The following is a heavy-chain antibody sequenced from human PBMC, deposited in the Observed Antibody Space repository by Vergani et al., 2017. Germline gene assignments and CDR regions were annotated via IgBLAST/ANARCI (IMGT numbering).Heavy chain of an antibody. D-gene: IGHD6-6*01. CDR3: AKGHIAARPF. CDR2: ISGSGGST. Sequence: VQLVESGGGVVQPGESLRLSCAASGFPFSTYGMHWVRQAPGKGLEWVSAISGSGGSTYYADSVKGRFTISRDNSKNTLYLQMNSLRAEDTAVYYCAKGHIAARPFWGQGTLVTVSS. V-gene: IGHV3-23*04. CDR1: GFPFSTYG. J-gene: IGHJ4*02.